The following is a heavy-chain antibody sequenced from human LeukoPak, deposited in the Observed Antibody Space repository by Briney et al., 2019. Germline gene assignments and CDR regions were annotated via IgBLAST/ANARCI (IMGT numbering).Heavy chain of an antibody. V-gene: IGHV4-34*01. Sequence: SETLSLTCAVYGGSFSGYYWSWIRQPPGKGLEWIGEINHSGSTNYNPSLKSRVTISVDTSKNQFSLKLSSVTAADTAVYYCARSRGVVGPTWENWGQGTLVTVSS. CDR3: ARSRGVVGPTWEN. J-gene: IGHJ4*02. D-gene: IGHD1-26*01. CDR2: INHSGST. CDR1: GGSFSGYY.